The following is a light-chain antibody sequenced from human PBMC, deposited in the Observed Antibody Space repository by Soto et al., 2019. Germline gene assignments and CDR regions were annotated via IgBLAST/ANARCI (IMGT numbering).Light chain of an antibody. Sequence: QSVLTQPPSASGTPGQRVTISCSGSSSNIGSNYVYWYQQLPGTAPKLLIYRNNQRPSGVPDRFSGSKSGTSASLAISGVRSEDEADDYCAAWDDSLSGHVVFGGGTKLTVL. CDR2: RNN. J-gene: IGLJ2*01. CDR1: SSNIGSNY. CDR3: AAWDDSLSGHVV. V-gene: IGLV1-47*01.